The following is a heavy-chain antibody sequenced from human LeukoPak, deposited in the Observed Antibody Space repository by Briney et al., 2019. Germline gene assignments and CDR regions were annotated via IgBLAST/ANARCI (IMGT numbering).Heavy chain of an antibody. CDR1: GFTFSSYA. J-gene: IGHJ4*02. CDR3: AKDWVLRYSDWLLSFDY. V-gene: IGHV3-23*01. D-gene: IGHD3-9*01. CDR2: ISGSGGST. Sequence: GGSLRLSCAASGFTFSSYAMSWVRQAPGKGLEWVSAISGSGGSTYYADSVKGRFTISRDNSKNTLYLQMNSLRAEDTAVYYCAKDWVLRYSDWLLSFDYWGQGTLVTVSS.